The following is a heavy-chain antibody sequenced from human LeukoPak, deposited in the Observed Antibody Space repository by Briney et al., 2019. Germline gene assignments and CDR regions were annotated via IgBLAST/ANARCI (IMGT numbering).Heavy chain of an antibody. Sequence: GGSLRLSCVASGFTFGHNAMAWVRQAPGKRLEWVSALSGSGGDTFYADSVKGRFTISRDNPKNTLYLQMNSLRAEDTAVYYCAAQLLHYYYYGMDVWGQGTTVTVSS. CDR1: GFTFGHNA. V-gene: IGHV3-23*01. CDR2: LSGSGGDT. D-gene: IGHD2-2*01. J-gene: IGHJ6*02. CDR3: AAQLLHYYYYGMDV.